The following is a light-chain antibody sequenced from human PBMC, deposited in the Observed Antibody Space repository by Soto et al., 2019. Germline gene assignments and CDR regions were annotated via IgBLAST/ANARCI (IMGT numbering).Light chain of an antibody. Sequence: DIVMTQSPLSLPVTPGEPASISCRSSQSLLHSNGYNYLDWYLQKPGQSPQLLIYLGSNRASGVPDRFSGSGSSKDFTLKISRVEAEDVGVYYCMQALQTRSTFGPGTKVDIK. CDR3: MQALQTRST. V-gene: IGKV2-28*01. CDR2: LGS. J-gene: IGKJ3*01. CDR1: QSLLHSNGYNY.